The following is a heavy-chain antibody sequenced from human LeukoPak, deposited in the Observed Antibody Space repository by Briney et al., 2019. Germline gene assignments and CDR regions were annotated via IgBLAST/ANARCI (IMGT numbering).Heavy chain of an antibody. J-gene: IGHJ2*01. Sequence: GASVKVSCKASGYTFTSYGINWVRQATGQGLEWMGWMNPNSGNTGYAQKFQGRVTMTRNTSISTAYMELSSLRSEDTAVYYCARGETGYSYGSYWYFDLWGRGTLVTVSS. D-gene: IGHD5-18*01. CDR2: MNPNSGNT. CDR3: ARGETGYSYGSYWYFDL. CDR1: GYTFTSYG. V-gene: IGHV1-8*02.